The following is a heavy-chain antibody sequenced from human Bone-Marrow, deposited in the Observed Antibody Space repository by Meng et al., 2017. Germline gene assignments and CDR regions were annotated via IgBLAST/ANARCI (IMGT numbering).Heavy chain of an antibody. CDR2: IFSTGST. V-gene: IGHV4-59*02. CDR1: GGSVSNYH. Sequence: ESLKISCTVSGGSVSNYHWSWIRQSPGKGLEWIGYIFSTGSTNYNPSLKSRVTISIDTSRNQFSLKLSSVTAADTAVYYCARDADYWGQGTLVTVSS. CDR3: ARDADY. J-gene: IGHJ4*02.